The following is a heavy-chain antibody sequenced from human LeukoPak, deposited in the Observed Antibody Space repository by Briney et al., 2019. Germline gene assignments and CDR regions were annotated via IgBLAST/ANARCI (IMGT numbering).Heavy chain of an antibody. Sequence: GGSLRLSCAASGFTFSSYGMHWVRQAPGKGLEWVAVISYDGSNKYYADSVKGRFTISRDNSKNTLYLQMNSLRAEDTAVYYCAKDREHYYDSSGPIDYWGQGTLVTVSP. V-gene: IGHV3-30*18. J-gene: IGHJ4*02. CDR2: ISYDGSNK. CDR1: GFTFSSYG. D-gene: IGHD3-22*01. CDR3: AKDREHYYDSSGPIDY.